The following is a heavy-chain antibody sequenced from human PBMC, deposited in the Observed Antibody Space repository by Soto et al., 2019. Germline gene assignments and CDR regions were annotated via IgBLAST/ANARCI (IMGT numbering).Heavy chain of an antibody. CDR2: INYSGRT. Sequence: TLCLPCAVYGGTFSGYYWRLVLQPPGKGLEWIGYINYSGRTYYKPSLKSRVSISIDTSKNQFSLRLTSVTDADTAVYFCARFGTLGKDYGVDVWGQGTTVTVSS. CDR1: GGTFSGYY. J-gene: IGHJ6*02. V-gene: IGHV4-30-4*01. CDR3: ARFGTLGKDYGVDV. D-gene: IGHD3-16*01.